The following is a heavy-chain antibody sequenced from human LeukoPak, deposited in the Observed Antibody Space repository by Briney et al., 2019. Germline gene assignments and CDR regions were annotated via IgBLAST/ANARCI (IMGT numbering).Heavy chain of an antibody. V-gene: IGHV4-59*01. D-gene: IGHD6-19*01. CDR3: ARGLYSSGRYPFDY. Sequence: PSETLSLTCTVSGGSISSYYWSWIRQPPGKGLEWIGYIYYSGSTNYNPSLKSRVTISVDTSKNQFSLKLSSVTAADTGVYYCARGLYSSGRYPFDYWGQGTLVTVSS. CDR2: IYYSGST. J-gene: IGHJ4*02. CDR1: GGSISSYY.